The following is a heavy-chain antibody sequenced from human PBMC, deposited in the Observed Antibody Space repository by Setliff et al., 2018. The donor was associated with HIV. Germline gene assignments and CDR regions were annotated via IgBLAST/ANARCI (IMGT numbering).Heavy chain of an antibody. D-gene: IGHD3-16*01. Sequence: GASVKVSCKASGYTFTSYYMHWVRRAPGQGLEWMGIINPSGGGTTYAQKFQGRVTITTDESTSTAYMELSSLRSEDTAVYYCASFSGRRWLQWGNAFDIWGQGTMVTVSS. J-gene: IGHJ3*02. CDR3: ASFSGRRWLQWGNAFDI. CDR2: INPSGGGT. CDR1: GYTFTSYY. V-gene: IGHV1-46*01.